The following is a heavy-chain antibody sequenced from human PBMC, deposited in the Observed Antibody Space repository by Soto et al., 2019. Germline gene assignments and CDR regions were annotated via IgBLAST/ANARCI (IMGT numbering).Heavy chain of an antibody. CDR2: IYYSGST. V-gene: IGHV4-61*01. CDR3: ARDMSGYCSGGSCSGIIDY. CDR1: GGSVSSGSYY. D-gene: IGHD2-15*01. J-gene: IGHJ4*02. Sequence: SEALSLTCTVSGGSVSSGSYYWSWIRQPPGKGLEWIGYIYYSGSTNYNPSLKSRVTISVDTSKNQFSLKLSSVTAADTAVYYCARDMSGYCSGGSCSGIIDYWGQGTLVTVSS.